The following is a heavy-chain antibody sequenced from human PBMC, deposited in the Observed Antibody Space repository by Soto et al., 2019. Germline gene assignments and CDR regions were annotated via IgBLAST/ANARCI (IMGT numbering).Heavy chain of an antibody. J-gene: IGHJ6*02. CDR1: GFTFSDYY. V-gene: IGHV3-11*05. CDR2: ISSSSSYT. CDR3: ASGLGDYDIPYYYYGMDV. Sequence: QVQLVESGGGLVQPGGSLRLSCAASGFTFSDYYMSWIRQAPGKGLEWVSYISSSSSYTNYADSVKGRFTIARDNAKNSLYLQMTRLRAEDTAVYYCASGLGDYDIPYYYYGMDVWGQGTTVTVSS. D-gene: IGHD4-17*01.